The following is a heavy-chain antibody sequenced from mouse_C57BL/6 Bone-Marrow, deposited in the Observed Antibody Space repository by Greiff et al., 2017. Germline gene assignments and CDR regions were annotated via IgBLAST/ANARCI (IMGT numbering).Heavy chain of an antibody. V-gene: IGHV1-7*01. CDR3: ARGKLLRSYFDY. CDR1: GYTFTSYW. D-gene: IGHD1-1*01. CDR2: LNPSSGYT. Sequence: VKLMESGAELANPGASVKLSCKASGYTFTSYWMHWVKQRPGQGLEWIGYLNPSSGYTKYNQKFKDKATLTADKSSSTAYMQLSSLTYEDSAVYYCARGKLLRSYFDYWGQGTTLTVSS. J-gene: IGHJ2*01.